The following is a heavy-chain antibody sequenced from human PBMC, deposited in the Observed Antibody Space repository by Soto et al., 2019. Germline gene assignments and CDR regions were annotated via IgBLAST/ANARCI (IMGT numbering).Heavy chain of an antibody. Sequence: QVQLQESGPGLVKPSETLSLTCTVSGGSISSYYWSWIRQPPGKGLEWIGYIYYSGSTNYNPSLKSRVTIAVDTSKNQFSLKLSSVTAADTAVYYCARVYPPVGMVDYGWGLRGWFDPWGQGTLVTVSS. CDR2: IYYSGST. J-gene: IGHJ5*02. V-gene: IGHV4-59*01. CDR3: ARVYPPVGMVDYGWGLRGWFDP. CDR1: GGSISSYY. D-gene: IGHD3-16*01.